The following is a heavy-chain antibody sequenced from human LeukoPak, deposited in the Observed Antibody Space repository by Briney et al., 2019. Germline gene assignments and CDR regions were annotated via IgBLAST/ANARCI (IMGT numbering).Heavy chain of an antibody. CDR2: IYYSGST. CDR3: CIGGAAGTLDY. Sequence: PSETLSLTCTVSGGSISSYYWSWIRQPPGKGLEWIGYIYYSGSTTYNPSLKSRVTISVDTSKNQFSLKLSSVTAADTAVYYCCIGGAAGTLDYWGQGTLVTVSS. V-gene: IGHV4-59*08. CDR1: GGSISSYY. J-gene: IGHJ4*02. D-gene: IGHD6-13*01.